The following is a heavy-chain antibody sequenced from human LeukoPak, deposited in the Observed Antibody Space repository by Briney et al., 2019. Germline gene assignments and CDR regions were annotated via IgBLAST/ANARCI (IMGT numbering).Heavy chain of an antibody. CDR1: GYSFTSYW. Sequence: PGESLKISCKGSGYSFTSYWIGWVRQMPGKGLEWMGIIYPGDSDTRYSPSFQGQVTISADKSISTAYLQWSSLKASDTAMYYCARRGQLWFGEFYYYYMDVWGKGTTVTISS. CDR2: IYPGDSDT. CDR3: ARRGQLWFGEFYYYYMDV. D-gene: IGHD3-10*01. J-gene: IGHJ6*03. V-gene: IGHV5-51*01.